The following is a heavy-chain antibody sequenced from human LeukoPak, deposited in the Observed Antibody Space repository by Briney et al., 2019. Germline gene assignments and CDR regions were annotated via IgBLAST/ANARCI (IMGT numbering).Heavy chain of an antibody. D-gene: IGHD2-2*01. J-gene: IGHJ4*02. CDR1: GFTFNDYA. V-gene: IGHV3-23*01. Sequence: GGSLRLSCATSGFTFNDYAMTWVRQAPGKGLEWVAGISGSGADTYYADSVKGRFTISRDNSKNTLYLQTDTLRVEDTAVYYCARQLCRGTACYYFDYWGQGTLVTVSS. CDR2: ISGSGADT. CDR3: ARQLCRGTACYYFDY.